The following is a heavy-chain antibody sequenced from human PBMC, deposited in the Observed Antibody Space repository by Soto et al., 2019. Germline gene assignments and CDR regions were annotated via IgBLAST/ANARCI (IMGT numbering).Heavy chain of an antibody. CDR1: GFTFSGDW. J-gene: IGHJ4*02. CDR2: IKQDGSEK. V-gene: IGHV3-7*01. D-gene: IGHD6-19*01. CDR3: ARDGGSGWYFYFDY. Sequence: GGSVRLSCAAAGFTFSGDWLSWVRQAPGEGLEWVANIKQDGSEKYYVDSVKGRFTISRDNAKNSLYLQMNSLRAEDTAVYYCARDGGSGWYFYFDYWGQGTLVTVSS.